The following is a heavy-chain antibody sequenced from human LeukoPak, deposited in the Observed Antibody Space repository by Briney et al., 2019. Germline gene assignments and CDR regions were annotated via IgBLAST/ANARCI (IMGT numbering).Heavy chain of an antibody. V-gene: IGHV3-23*01. CDR2: ISDIGGST. J-gene: IGHJ4*02. CDR1: GLTFSNYA. CDR3: AKRGIIIRRVIIIGFHKEAYYFDC. D-gene: IGHD3-10*01. Sequence: GGSLRLSCAASGLTFSNYAMSWVGQAPGKGLEWVSGISDIGGSTYYADSVKGRFIISRDNSKNTLYLHMNSLRAEDTAVYYCAKRGIIIRRVIIIGFHKEAYYFDCWGQGTLVTVSS.